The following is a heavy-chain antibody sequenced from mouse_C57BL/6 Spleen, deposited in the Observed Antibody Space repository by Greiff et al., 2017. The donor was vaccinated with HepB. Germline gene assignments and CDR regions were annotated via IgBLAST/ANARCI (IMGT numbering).Heavy chain of an antibody. J-gene: IGHJ4*01. D-gene: IGHD2-5*01. CDR3: ARHYSNYDYYAMDY. V-gene: IGHV2-6-1*01. CDR1: GFSLTSYG. CDR2: IWSDGST. Sequence: QVQLKESGPGLVAPSQSLSITCTVSGFSLTSYGVHWVRQPPGKGLEWLVVIWSDGSTTYNSALKSRLSISKDNSKSQVFLKMNSLQTDDTAMYYCARHYSNYDYYAMDYWGQGTSVTVSS.